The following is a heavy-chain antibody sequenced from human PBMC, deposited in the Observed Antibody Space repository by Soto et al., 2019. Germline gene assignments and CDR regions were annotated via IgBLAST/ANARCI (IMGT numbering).Heavy chain of an antibody. D-gene: IGHD2-15*01. CDR1: GFTFDDYA. J-gene: IGHJ6*02. V-gene: IGHV3-9*01. CDR2: ISWNSGSI. CDR3: AKVISCGGSCYYYYGMDV. Sequence: GGSLRLSCAASGFTFDDYAMHWVRQAPGKGLEWVAGISWNSGSIGYADSVKGRFTISRDNAKNSLYLQMNSLRAEDTALYYCAKVISCGGSCYYYYGMDVWGQGTTVTVS.